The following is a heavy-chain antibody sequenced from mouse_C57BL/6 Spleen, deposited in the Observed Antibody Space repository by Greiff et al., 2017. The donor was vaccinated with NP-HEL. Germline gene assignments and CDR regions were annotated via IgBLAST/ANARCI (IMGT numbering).Heavy chain of an antibody. CDR3: ARREGYDAAWFAC. J-gene: IGHJ3*01. D-gene: IGHD2-2*01. V-gene: IGHV1-9*01. CDR2: ILPGSGST. CDR1: GYTFTGYW. Sequence: QVQLQQSGAELMKPGASVKLSCKATGYTFTGYWIEWVKQRPGHGLEWIGEILPGSGSTNYNENFKGKATFTADPSSNTAYMQLSSLTTEDSAIYDCARREGYDAAWFACWGQGPLVTVSA.